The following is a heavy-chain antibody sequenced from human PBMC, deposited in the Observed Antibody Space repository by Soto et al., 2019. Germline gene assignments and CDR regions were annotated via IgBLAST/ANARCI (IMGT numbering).Heavy chain of an antibody. V-gene: IGHV4-30-2*01. CDR3: ARGGDYGDYRGEFDY. CDR2: IYHSGST. Sequence: QLQLQESGSGLVKPSQTLSLTCAVSGGSISSGGYSWSWIRQPPGKGLEWIGYIYHSGSTYYNPSLKRRVTISVDRSKNQFSLKLSSVTAADTAVYYCARGGDYGDYRGEFDYWGQGTLFTVSS. J-gene: IGHJ4*02. D-gene: IGHD4-17*01. CDR1: GGSISSGGYS.